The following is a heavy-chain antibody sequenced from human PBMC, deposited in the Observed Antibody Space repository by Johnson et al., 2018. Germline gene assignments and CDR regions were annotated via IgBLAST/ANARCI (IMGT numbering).Heavy chain of an antibody. D-gene: IGHD2-2*01. J-gene: IGHJ6*02. CDR1: GFSFSSYT. Sequence: VQLVQSGGGLVKXGGSXRLXCAASGFSFSSYTMNWVRQAPGKGLEWVSSITSSTTYIYYADSVKGRFTISGDNAKNSLYLQMNSPRVLDTAVYYCAWGYCSSTSCRPWYYYGMDVWGQGTTVTVSS. V-gene: IGHV3-21*01. CDR2: ITSSTTYI. CDR3: AWGYCSSTSCRPWYYYGMDV.